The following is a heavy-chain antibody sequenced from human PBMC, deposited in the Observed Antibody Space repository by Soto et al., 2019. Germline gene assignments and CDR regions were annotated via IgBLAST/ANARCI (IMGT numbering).Heavy chain of an antibody. D-gene: IGHD2-21*02. J-gene: IGHJ4*02. CDR3: ARDLDHCGGDCYSFDY. V-gene: IGHV3-53*01. Sequence: GGSLRLSCEASGFTVSSKCMNWVRQAPGKGLEWVSVIYKNGDTFYADSVKGRFTISRDNFKNTLYLQMNSLRAEDTAVYFCARDLDHCGGDCYSFDYWGQGILVTVSS. CDR2: IYKNGDT. CDR1: GFTVSSKC.